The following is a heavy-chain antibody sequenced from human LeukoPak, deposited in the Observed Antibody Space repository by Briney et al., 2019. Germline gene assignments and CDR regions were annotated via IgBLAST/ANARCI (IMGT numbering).Heavy chain of an antibody. V-gene: IGHV3-23*01. CDR3: AKGDDIVVVVAALDY. CDR2: ISGSGGST. J-gene: IGHJ4*02. D-gene: IGHD2-15*01. Sequence: GGSLRLSCAASGFTFSSYAMSWVRQAPGKGLEWVSAISGSGGSTYYADSVKGRFTISRDNSKNTLYQQMNSLRAEDTAVYYCAKGDDIVVVVAALDYWGQGTLVTVSS. CDR1: GFTFSSYA.